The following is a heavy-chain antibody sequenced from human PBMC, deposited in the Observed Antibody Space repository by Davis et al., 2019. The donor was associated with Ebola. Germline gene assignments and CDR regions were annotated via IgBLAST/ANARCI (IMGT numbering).Heavy chain of an antibody. D-gene: IGHD3-22*01. CDR3: ARHRRGDYYDSSGYYSRSYYYDY. CDR1: GGSISSYY. J-gene: IGHJ4*02. V-gene: IGHV4-39*01. CDR2: IYYSGST. Sequence: SETLSLTCTVSGGSISSYYWGWIRQPPGKGLEWIGSIYYSGSTYYNPSLKSRVTISVDTSKNQFSLKLSSVTAADTAVYYCARHRRGDYYDSSGYYSRSYYYDYWGQGTLVSVTS.